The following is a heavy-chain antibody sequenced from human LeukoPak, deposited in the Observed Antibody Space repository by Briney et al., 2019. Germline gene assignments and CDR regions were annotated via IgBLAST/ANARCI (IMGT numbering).Heavy chain of an antibody. J-gene: IGHJ5*02. D-gene: IGHD3-9*01. V-gene: IGHV1-2*02. CDR1: GYTFTSYA. CDR3: ARDYDILTGYYGPIGNWFDP. Sequence: ASVKVSCKASGYTFTSYAISWVRQAPGQGLEWMGWINPNSGGTNYAQKFQGRVTMTRDTSISTAYMELSRLRSDDTAVYYCARDYDILTGYYGPIGNWFDPWGQGTLVTVSS. CDR2: INPNSGGT.